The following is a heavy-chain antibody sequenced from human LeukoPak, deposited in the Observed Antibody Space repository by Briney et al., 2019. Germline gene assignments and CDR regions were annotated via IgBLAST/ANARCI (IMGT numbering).Heavy chain of an antibody. CDR2: ISSSSSYI. J-gene: IGHJ4*02. D-gene: IGHD3-3*01. CDR3: ARGGWPFGWSGYYDGPGYFDY. Sequence: GGSLRLSCAASGFTFSSYSMNWVRQAPGKGLEWVSSISSSSSYIYYADSVKGRFTISRDNAKNSLYLQMNSLRAEDTAVYYCARGGWPFGWSGYYDGPGYFDYWGQGTLVTVSS. CDR1: GFTFSSYS. V-gene: IGHV3-21*01.